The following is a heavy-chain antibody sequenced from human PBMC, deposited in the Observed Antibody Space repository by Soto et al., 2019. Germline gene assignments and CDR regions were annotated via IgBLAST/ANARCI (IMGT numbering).Heavy chain of an antibody. V-gene: IGHV1-46*01. CDR3: AREGGAQLGGYDYYGMDV. CDR1: GYTFTSYY. J-gene: IGHJ6*02. Sequence: WASVKVSCKASGYTFTSYYMHWVRQAPGQGLEWMGIINPSGGSTSYAQKFQGRVTMTRDTSTSTVYMELSSLRSEDTAVYYCAREGGAQLGGYDYYGMDVWGQGTLGIVSS. D-gene: IGHD2-15*01. CDR2: INPSGGST.